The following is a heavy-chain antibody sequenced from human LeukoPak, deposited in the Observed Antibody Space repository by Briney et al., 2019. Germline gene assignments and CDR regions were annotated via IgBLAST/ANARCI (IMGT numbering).Heavy chain of an antibody. V-gene: IGHV4-34*01. CDR3: ARAPYSSSWYTDYFDY. Sequence: PSETLSLTCTVSGGSISSYYWSWIRQPPGKGLEWIGEINHSGSTNYNPSLKSRVTISVDTSKNQFSLKLSSVTAADTAVYYCARAPYSSSWYTDYFDYWGQGTLVTVSS. J-gene: IGHJ4*02. D-gene: IGHD6-13*01. CDR1: GGSISSYY. CDR2: INHSGST.